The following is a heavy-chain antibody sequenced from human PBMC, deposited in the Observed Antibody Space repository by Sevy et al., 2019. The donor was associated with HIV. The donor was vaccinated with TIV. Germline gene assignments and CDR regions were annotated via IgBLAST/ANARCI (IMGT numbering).Heavy chain of an antibody. D-gene: IGHD1-20*01. CDR3: ARVPLRYKWNRYYFDY. V-gene: IGHV1-46*01. J-gene: IGHJ4*02. Sequence: ASVKVSCKASGYTFTSYYMHWVRQAPGQGLECMGIINPSGGSTSYAQKFQGRVTMTRDTSTSTVYMELSSLRSEETAAYYCARVPLRYKWNRYYFDYWGQGTLVTVSS. CDR1: GYTFTSYY. CDR2: INPSGGST.